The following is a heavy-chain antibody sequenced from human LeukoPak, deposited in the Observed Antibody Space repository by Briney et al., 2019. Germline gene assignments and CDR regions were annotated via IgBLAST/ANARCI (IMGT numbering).Heavy chain of an antibody. CDR1: GFTFSSYG. J-gene: IGHJ4*02. D-gene: IGHD6-13*01. Sequence: GGSLRLSCAASGFTFSSYGMHWVRQAPGKGLEWVAVISYDGSNKYYADSVKGRFTISRDNSKNTLYLQMNSLRAEDTAVYYCAKDRIGIAAAGSPNDYWGQGTLVTVSS. CDR3: AKDRIGIAAAGSPNDY. V-gene: IGHV3-30*18. CDR2: ISYDGSNK.